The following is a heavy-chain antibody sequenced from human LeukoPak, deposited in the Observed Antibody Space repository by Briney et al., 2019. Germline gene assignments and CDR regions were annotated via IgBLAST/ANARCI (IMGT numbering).Heavy chain of an antibody. CDR1: GFTFSSHW. CDR3: ATTGSSHSRYLDF. CDR2: INTDGSST. D-gene: IGHD1-14*01. Sequence: GRSLRFSCAASGFTFSSHWMHWVRQAPGKGLVWVSRINTDGSSTNYADSVKGRFTISRDNAKNTLYLQMNSLRAEDTAIYYCATTGSSHSRYLDFWGQGTLVTVSS. V-gene: IGHV3-74*01. J-gene: IGHJ4*02.